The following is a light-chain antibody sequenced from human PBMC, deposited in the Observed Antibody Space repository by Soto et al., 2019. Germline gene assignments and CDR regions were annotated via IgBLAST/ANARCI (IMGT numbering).Light chain of an antibody. CDR3: QQYKDWPPT. CDR2: SAS. J-gene: IGKJ1*01. Sequence: EIVMTQSPVTLSVSPGERVTLSCRASQSVGTTVAWYQQKSGRAPRLLIYSASTRATGVPARFSGSASGTDFTLSITSLLSEDFGVYYCQQYKDWPPTFGQGTKVEIK. V-gene: IGKV3-15*01. CDR1: QSVGTT.